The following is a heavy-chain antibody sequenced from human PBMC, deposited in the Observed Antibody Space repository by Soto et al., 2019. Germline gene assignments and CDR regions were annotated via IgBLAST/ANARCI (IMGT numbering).Heavy chain of an antibody. CDR3: AKAGGKYCSGGKCYFDY. D-gene: IGHD2-15*01. J-gene: IGHJ4*02. CDR1: GFTFSNYA. V-gene: IGHV3-23*01. CDR2: INGGGYTT. Sequence: EVQLLESGGGLVQPGGSLRLSCAASGFTFSNYAMRWVRQAPGKGLEWIAVINGGGYTTYYADSVQGRFTFSRDNSKITLSLQMNSLRAEDTAVYYCAKAGGKYCSGGKCYFDYWGQGTLVTVSS.